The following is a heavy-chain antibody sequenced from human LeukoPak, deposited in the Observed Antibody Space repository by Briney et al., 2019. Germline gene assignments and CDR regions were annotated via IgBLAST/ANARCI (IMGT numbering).Heavy chain of an antibody. J-gene: IGHJ4*02. Sequence: PGGSLRLSCAVSGFTFSGFWMSWSRQAPGKGLEWVASINSDGSEGYYADVVKGRFTISRDNSKNTLYLQMNSLRAEDTAVYYCAIRYAKYYYDSSGYQSLPYWGQGTLVTVSS. CDR1: GFTFSGFW. V-gene: IGHV3-7*03. CDR3: AIRYAKYYYDSSGYQSLPY. CDR2: INSDGSEG. D-gene: IGHD3-22*01.